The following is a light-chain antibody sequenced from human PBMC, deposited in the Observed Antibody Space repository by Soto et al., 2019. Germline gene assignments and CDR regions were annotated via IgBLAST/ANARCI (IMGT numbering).Light chain of an antibody. CDR3: QQYGSSPKT. J-gene: IGKJ1*01. V-gene: IGKV3-20*01. Sequence: EIGMSLSPATLSVSPGERATLSCRASQSVSGRYLAWYQQKPGQAPRLLIYDASSRATGIPDRFSGSGSGTDFTLTISRLEPEDFAVYYCQQYGSSPKTFGQRTKVAIK. CDR2: DAS. CDR1: QSVSGRY.